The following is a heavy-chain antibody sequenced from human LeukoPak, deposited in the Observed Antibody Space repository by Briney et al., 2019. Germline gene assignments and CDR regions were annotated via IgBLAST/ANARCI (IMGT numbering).Heavy chain of an antibody. Sequence: GGSLRLSCAASGFTFSSYSMNWVRQAPGKGLEWVSSISSSSSYIYYADSVKGRFTISRDNAKNSLYLQMNSLRAEDTAVYYCAREVYYGSGSYYNAAFDIWGQGTMVTVSS. J-gene: IGHJ3*02. CDR2: ISSSSSYI. V-gene: IGHV3-21*01. CDR1: GFTFSSYS. CDR3: AREVYYGSGSYYNAAFDI. D-gene: IGHD3-10*01.